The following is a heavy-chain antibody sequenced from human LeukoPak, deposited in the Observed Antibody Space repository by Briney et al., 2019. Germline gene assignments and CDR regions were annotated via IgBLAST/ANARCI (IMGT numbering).Heavy chain of an antibody. CDR3: AREWSADIVVVPAAIRVYNWFDP. CDR2: INHSGST. D-gene: IGHD2-2*02. Sequence: SETLSLTCAVYGGSFSGYYWSWIRQPPGKGLEWIGEINHSGSTNYNPSLKSRVTISVDTSKNQFSLKLSSVTAADTAVYYCAREWSADIVVVPAAIRVYNWFDPWGQGTLVTVSS. CDR1: GGSFSGYY. V-gene: IGHV4-34*01. J-gene: IGHJ5*02.